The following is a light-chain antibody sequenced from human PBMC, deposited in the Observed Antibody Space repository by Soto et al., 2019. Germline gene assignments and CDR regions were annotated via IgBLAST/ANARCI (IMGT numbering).Light chain of an antibody. J-gene: IGKJ1*01. Sequence: IVGTQAPVSLALSLGESATINCNSSQSVLYRSDKKNYLAWYQQKPGQPPKLLIYCASTRATGIPARFSGSGSGTEFTLTISSLQSEDFAVYYCQQYNNWPPVTFGQGTKVDI. V-gene: IGKV4-1*01. CDR3: QQYNNWPPVT. CDR1: QSVLYRSDKKNY. CDR2: CAS.